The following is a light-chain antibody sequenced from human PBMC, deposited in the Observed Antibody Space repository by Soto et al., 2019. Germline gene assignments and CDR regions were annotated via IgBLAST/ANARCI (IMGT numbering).Light chain of an antibody. V-gene: IGKV3-15*01. Sequence: EIVMTQSPAALSVSPGERATLSCRASQNVYNDLAWYQQKPGQAPRLLLYDASIRATGIPARFSGSGSGTEFTLTISSLQSEDFAVYSCQQYGGWPRTFGQGNKVEI. CDR3: QQYGGWPRT. CDR2: DAS. CDR1: QNVYND. J-gene: IGKJ1*01.